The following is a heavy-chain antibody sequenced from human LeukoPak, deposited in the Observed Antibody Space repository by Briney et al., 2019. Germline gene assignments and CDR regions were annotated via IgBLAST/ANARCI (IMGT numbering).Heavy chain of an antibody. CDR3: ARALGKDIVVVPAASSYWYFDL. Sequence: GGSLRLSCAASGFTFSSYSMNWVRQAPGRGLEWVSSISSSSSYIYYADSVKGRFTISRDNAKNSLYLQMNSLRAEDTAVYYCARALGKDIVVVPAASSYWYFDLWGRGTLVTASS. V-gene: IGHV3-21*01. D-gene: IGHD2-2*01. CDR1: GFTFSSYS. CDR2: ISSSSSYI. J-gene: IGHJ2*01.